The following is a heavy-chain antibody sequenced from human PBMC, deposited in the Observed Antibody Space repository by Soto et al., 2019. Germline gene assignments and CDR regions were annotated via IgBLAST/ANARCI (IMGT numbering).Heavy chain of an antibody. CDR2: VHYSGST. CDR3: ARGSWESSSGDSYFDL. D-gene: IGHD6-13*01. Sequence: WTWIRQPPGKGLEWIGYVHYSGSTNYNPSLKSRVTISADTSKNQFSLMLSSVTAADTAVYYCARGSWESSSGDSYFDLWGRGTLVTVSS. J-gene: IGHJ2*01. V-gene: IGHV4-59*01.